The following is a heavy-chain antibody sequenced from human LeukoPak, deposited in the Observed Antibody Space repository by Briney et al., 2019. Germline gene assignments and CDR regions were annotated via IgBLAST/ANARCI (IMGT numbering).Heavy chain of an antibody. J-gene: IGHJ3*02. D-gene: IGHD6-13*01. CDR2: IYYSGST. V-gene: IGHV4-39*07. CDR3: ARDTDIAAAGTGGAFDI. CDR1: GGSISSSSYY. Sequence: PSETLSLTCTVSGGSISSSSYYWGWIRPPPGKGLEWIGSIYYSGSTYYNPSLKSRVTISVDTSKNQFSLKLSSVTAADTAVYYCARDTDIAAAGTGGAFDIWGQGTMVTVSS.